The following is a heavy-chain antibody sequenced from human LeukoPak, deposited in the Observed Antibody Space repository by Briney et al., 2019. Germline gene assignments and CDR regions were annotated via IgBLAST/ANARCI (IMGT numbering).Heavy chain of an antibody. Sequence: GGSLRLSCAASGFTFSSYAMSWVRQAPGKGREGVSSISSSSSYIYYADSVKGRFTISRDNAKNSLYLQRSSLRAEDTAVYYCARDSGSSWYWFDPWGQGTLVSVSS. J-gene: IGHJ5*02. CDR1: GFTFSSYA. CDR2: ISSSSSYI. D-gene: IGHD6-13*01. CDR3: ARDSGSSWYWFDP. V-gene: IGHV3-21*01.